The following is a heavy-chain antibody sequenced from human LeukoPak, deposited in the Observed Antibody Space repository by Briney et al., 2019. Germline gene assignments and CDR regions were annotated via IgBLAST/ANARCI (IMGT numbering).Heavy chain of an antibody. CDR2: VWHDGVTK. V-gene: IGHV3-33*01. D-gene: IGHD5-12*01. CDR1: GFXFSDYG. CDR3: ARAPNGYVYFDF. J-gene: IGHJ4*02. Sequence: GRSLRLSCAASGFXFSDYGIHWVRQAPGKGLEWVAVVWHDGVTKYYADSVKGRFIISRDNSKNTLYLQMNSLRAEDTAVYYCARAPNGYVYFDFWGQGALITVSS.